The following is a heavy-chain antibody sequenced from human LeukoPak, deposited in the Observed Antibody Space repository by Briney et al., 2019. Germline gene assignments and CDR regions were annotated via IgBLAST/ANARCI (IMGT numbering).Heavy chain of an antibody. CDR3: ARAVGNYYDTVLDAFDR. D-gene: IGHD3-22*01. J-gene: IGHJ3*01. V-gene: IGHV4-59*01. Sequence: SETLSLTCTVSGGSISNYYWSWIRQPPGKGLEWIGYIYYSGSTDYSPSLKSRVTMSVDTSKKQFSLKLSAVTAADTAVYYCARAVGNYYDTVLDAFDRGGQKSSVTVSS. CDR2: IYYSGST. CDR1: GGSISNYY.